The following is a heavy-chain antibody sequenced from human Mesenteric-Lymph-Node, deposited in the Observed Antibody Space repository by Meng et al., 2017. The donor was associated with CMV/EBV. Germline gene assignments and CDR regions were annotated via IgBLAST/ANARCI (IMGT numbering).Heavy chain of an antibody. J-gene: IGHJ4*02. CDR3: ARSYYYGSGSYLPPHFDY. CDR2: IYHSGST. Sequence: SISSSNWWSWVRQPPGKGLEWIGEIYHSGSTNYNPSLKSRVTISVDKSKNQFSLKLSSVTAADTAVYYCARSYYYGSGSYLPPHFDYWDQGTLVTVSS. V-gene: IGHV4-4*02. D-gene: IGHD3-10*01. CDR1: SISSSNW.